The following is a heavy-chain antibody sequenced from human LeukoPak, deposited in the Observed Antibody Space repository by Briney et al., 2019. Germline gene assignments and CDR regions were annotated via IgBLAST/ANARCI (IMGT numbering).Heavy chain of an antibody. CDR2: IIPILGIA. V-gene: IGHV1-69*04. CDR1: GGTFISYT. J-gene: IGHJ5*02. D-gene: IGHD6-6*01. Sequence: GSSVKVSFKASGGTFISYTISWVRQAPGQGLAWMGRIIPILGIANYAQKFQGRVTITADKSTSTAYMELSSLRSEDTAVYYCARDPGDEYSSSSDHWGQGTLVTVSS. CDR3: ARDPGDEYSSSSDH.